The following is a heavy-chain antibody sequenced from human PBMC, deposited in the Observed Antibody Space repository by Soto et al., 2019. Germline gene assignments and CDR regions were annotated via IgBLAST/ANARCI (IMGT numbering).Heavy chain of an antibody. CDR3: ASVIRPEWYDPDY. J-gene: IGHJ4*02. Sequence: PGGSLRLSCAASGFIFSGYGMHWVRQAPGKGLEWVAIISYDGSNKYYADSVKGRFTISRDNSKNTLYLQMNSLRAEDTAVYYCASVIRPEWYDPDYWGQGTLVTVYS. D-gene: IGHD3-3*01. CDR1: GFIFSGYG. V-gene: IGHV3-30*03. CDR2: ISYDGSNK.